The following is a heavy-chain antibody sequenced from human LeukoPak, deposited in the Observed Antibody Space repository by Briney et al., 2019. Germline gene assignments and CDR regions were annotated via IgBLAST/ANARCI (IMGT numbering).Heavy chain of an antibody. CDR2: VSTDGGSK. Sequence: GGSLRLSCAASGFTFSSYGMHWVSQAPGKGLEWVAVVSTDGGSKYYADSVKGRFTISRDNSKNTLYLQMNSLRAEDTAVYYCAKVNYYESSGYYDYWGQGTLVTVSS. J-gene: IGHJ4*02. V-gene: IGHV3-30*18. CDR1: GFTFSSYG. CDR3: AKVNYYESSGYYDY. D-gene: IGHD3-22*01.